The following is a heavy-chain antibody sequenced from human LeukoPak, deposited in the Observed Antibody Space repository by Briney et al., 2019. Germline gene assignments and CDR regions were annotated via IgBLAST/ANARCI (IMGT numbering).Heavy chain of an antibody. CDR2: IYSSGST. Sequence: HSETLSLTCTVSGGSISSGSYYWSWIRQPAGKALEWIGRIYSSGSTNYNPSLKSRVTISVDTSKNQFSLKLSSVTAADTAMYYCARELSPRDGKGYYFDYWGQGTLVTVSS. D-gene: IGHD2-21*02. CDR1: GGSISSGSYY. J-gene: IGHJ4*02. CDR3: ARELSPRDGKGYYFDY. V-gene: IGHV4-61*02.